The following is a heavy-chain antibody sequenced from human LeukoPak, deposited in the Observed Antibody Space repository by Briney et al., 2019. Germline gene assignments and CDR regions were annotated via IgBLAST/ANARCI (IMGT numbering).Heavy chain of an antibody. CDR3: ARNSCPSGSCYDNRGYFDY. J-gene: IGHJ4*02. CDR1: GGSISSGSYY. V-gene: IGHV4-61*02. Sequence: SETLSLTCTVSGGSISSGSYYWSWIRQPAGKGLEWIGRIYTSGSTNYKPSLKSRITISVDTSKNQFSLKLSSVTAADTAVYYCARNSCPSGSCYDNRGYFDYWGQGTLVTVSS. D-gene: IGHD2-15*01. CDR2: IYTSGST.